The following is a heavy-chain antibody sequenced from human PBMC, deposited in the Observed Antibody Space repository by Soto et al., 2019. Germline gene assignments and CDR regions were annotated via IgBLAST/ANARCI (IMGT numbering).Heavy chain of an antibody. CDR3: ARRITMVRGPYYYYALDV. V-gene: IGHV3-48*02. D-gene: IGHD3-10*01. CDR1: GFTFSSHA. CDR2: ITSTSSTK. J-gene: IGHJ6*02. Sequence: GSLILSCAASGFTFSSHAMNWVRQAPGKGLEWLSYITSTSSTKSYADSVKGRFTISRDNAKNSLYLQMNSLRDEDTAVYYCARRITMVRGPYYYYALDVWGQGTTVTVSS.